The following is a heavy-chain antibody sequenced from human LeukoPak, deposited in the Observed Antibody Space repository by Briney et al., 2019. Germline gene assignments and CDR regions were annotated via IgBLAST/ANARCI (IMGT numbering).Heavy chain of an antibody. CDR1: GFTFSDYY. V-gene: IGHV3-11*06. Sequence: GGSLRLSCVASGFTFSDYYMSWMRQAPGKGLEWVSYISSSDYTNYADSVRGRFTISRDNAKNSLYLQMNGLRAEDTAFYYCARAPGYSSAWGQGTLVTVSS. CDR2: ISSSDYT. J-gene: IGHJ5*02. CDR3: ARAPGYSSA. D-gene: IGHD6-25*01.